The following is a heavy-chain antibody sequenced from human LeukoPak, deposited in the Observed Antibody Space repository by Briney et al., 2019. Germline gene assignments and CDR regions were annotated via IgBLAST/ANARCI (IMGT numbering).Heavy chain of an antibody. CDR3: ARGLYGDYPIDY. J-gene: IGHJ4*02. D-gene: IGHD4-17*01. CDR2: IYSGGTT. Sequence: PGGSLRLSCAASGFTVSSSYMSWVRQAPGKGLEWVSVIYSGGTTYSADSVKGRFTISRDNSKNTLYLQMNSLRAEDTAVYYCARGLYGDYPIDYWGQGTLVTVSS. V-gene: IGHV3-53*01. CDR1: GFTVSSSY.